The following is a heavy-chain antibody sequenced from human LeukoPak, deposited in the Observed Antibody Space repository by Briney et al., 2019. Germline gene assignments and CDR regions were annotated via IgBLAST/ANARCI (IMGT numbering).Heavy chain of an antibody. CDR2: IRYDGSNK. D-gene: IGHD1-26*01. Sequence: GGSLRLSCAASGFTFSSYGMHWVRQAPGKGLEWVAFIRYDGSNKYYADSVKGRFTISRDNSKNTLYLQMNSLRAEDAAVYYCAKTLRELSGGAFDIWGQGTMVTVSS. J-gene: IGHJ3*02. CDR3: AKTLRELSGGAFDI. V-gene: IGHV3-30*02. CDR1: GFTFSSYG.